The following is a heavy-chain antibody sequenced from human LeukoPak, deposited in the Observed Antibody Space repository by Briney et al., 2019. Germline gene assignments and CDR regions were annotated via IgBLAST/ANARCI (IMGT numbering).Heavy chain of an antibody. CDR1: GYTFTGYY. Sequence: GASVKVSCKASGYTFTGYYMHWVRQAPGQGLEWMGWINPNSGGTNYAQKFQGRVTMTRDTSISTAYMELSRLRSDDTAVYYCARQAPCSSISCPLDYWSQGTLVTVSS. V-gene: IGHV1-2*02. D-gene: IGHD2-2*01. J-gene: IGHJ4*02. CDR3: ARQAPCSSISCPLDY. CDR2: INPNSGGT.